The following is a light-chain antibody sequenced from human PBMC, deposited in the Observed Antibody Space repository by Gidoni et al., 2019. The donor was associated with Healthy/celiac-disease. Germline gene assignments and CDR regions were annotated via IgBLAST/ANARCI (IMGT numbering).Light chain of an antibody. Sequence: EIVLTQSPGTLSLSPGERATLSCRASQRVLSSYLAWYQQKPGQAPRLLIYGSGSGTDFTLTISRLEPEDFAVYYCQQYGSSPWTFGQGTKVEIK. V-gene: IGKV3-20*01. J-gene: IGKJ1*01. CDR3: QQYGSSPWT. CDR1: QRVLSSY.